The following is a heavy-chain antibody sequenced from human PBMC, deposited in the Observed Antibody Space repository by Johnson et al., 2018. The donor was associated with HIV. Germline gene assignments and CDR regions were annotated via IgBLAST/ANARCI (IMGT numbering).Heavy chain of an antibody. CDR3: ARDPTNSRGWLGDAFDI. J-gene: IGHJ3*02. CDR2: ISFDESNE. CDR1: GFTFSSYA. V-gene: IGHV3-30-3*01. Sequence: QEQLVESGGGVAQPGRSLILSCAASGFTFSSYALHWVRQAPGKGLEWVAVISFDESNESYADSVKTRFTISRDNSKNTLCLHMNTLRAEDTAVYCCARDPTNSRGWLGDAFDIWGQGTMVTVSS. D-gene: IGHD2/OR15-2a*01.